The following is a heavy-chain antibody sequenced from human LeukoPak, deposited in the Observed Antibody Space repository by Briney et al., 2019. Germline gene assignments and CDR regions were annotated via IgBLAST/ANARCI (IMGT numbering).Heavy chain of an antibody. CDR1: GGTFSSYA. CDR2: IIPIFGTA. D-gene: IGHD3-10*01. J-gene: IGHJ6*04. Sequence: ASVKVSCKASGGTFSSYAISWVRQAPGQGLEWMGGIIPIFGTANYAQKFQGRVTITADKSTSTAYMELSSLRSEDTAVYYCARDSAANYYGSGSYYYGMGVWGKGTTVTVSS. CDR3: ARDSAANYYGSGSYYYGMGV. V-gene: IGHV1-69*06.